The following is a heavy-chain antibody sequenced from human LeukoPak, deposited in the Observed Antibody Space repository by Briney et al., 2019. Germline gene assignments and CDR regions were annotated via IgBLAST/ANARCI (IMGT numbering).Heavy chain of an antibody. Sequence: SETLSLTCTVSGGSISSGSYYWSWIRQPAGKGLEWIGRIYTSGSTNYNPSLKSRVTISVDTSRNQFSLKLSSVTAADTAVYYCARDGRDGYNFFDYWGQGTLVTVSS. J-gene: IGHJ4*02. CDR2: IYTSGST. CDR1: GGSISSGSYY. V-gene: IGHV4-61*02. CDR3: ARDGRDGYNFFDY. D-gene: IGHD5-24*01.